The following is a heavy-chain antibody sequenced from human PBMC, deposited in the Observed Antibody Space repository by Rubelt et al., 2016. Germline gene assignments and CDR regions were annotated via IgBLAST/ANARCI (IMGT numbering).Heavy chain of an antibody. D-gene: IGHD6-13*01. J-gene: IGHJ6*02. CDR1: GGSFSGYY. CDR3: ARGRGGSSIWLGRDYYGMDV. Sequence: QVQLQQWGAGLLKPSETLSLTCAVYGGSFSGYYWSWIRQPPGKGPEWIGELNHSGSTNYNPPLKSRVTISVDTSKNQFSLKLSSGTAAETALDYCARGRGGSSIWLGRDYYGMDVWGQGTTVTVSS. V-gene: IGHV4-34*01. CDR2: LNHSGST.